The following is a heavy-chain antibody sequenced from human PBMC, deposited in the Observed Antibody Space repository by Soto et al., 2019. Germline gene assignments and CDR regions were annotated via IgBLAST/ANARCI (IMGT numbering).Heavy chain of an antibody. CDR3: VAETARTYSFSDMDG. CDR1: GYSLTNYW. CDR2: IYPGDSDA. V-gene: IGHV5-51*01. D-gene: IGHD5-18*01. J-gene: IGHJ6*03. Sequence: GASLKISCKGSGYSLTNYWIGWVRQMPGKGLEWMGIIYPGDSDARYSPSFQGQVTMSVDESSSTAYLQWDSLKASDTAIYYCVAETARTYSFSDMDGWGNGTTV.